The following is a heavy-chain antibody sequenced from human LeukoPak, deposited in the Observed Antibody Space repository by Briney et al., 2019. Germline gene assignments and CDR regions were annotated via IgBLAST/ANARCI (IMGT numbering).Heavy chain of an antibody. Sequence: GESLRLSCAASGFTFNTYTMYWVRQAPGKGLEWVSNISGSGSGGSTYYADSVKGRFTISRDNSKNTLYLQMNSLRAEDTAVYYCAKSGYNRFDYWGQGTLVTVSS. V-gene: IGHV3-23*01. CDR2: ISGSGSGGST. D-gene: IGHD5-24*01. J-gene: IGHJ4*02. CDR1: GFTFNTYT. CDR3: AKSGYNRFDY.